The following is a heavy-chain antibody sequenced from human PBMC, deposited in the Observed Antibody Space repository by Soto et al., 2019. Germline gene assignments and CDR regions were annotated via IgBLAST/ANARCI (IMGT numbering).Heavy chain of an antibody. CDR2: IDPSDSYT. V-gene: IGHV5-10-1*01. J-gene: IGHJ6*02. Sequence: PGESLRISCGCSKYRVTIYWISLVHQMPGKGLEWMWRIDPSDSYTNYSTSFQCHVTISADKSISTAYLQWSSPTASDPAMYYCARGIVVVPAAILPNYYYYGMDVWGQGTTVTVSS. D-gene: IGHD2-2*01. CDR3: ARGIVVVPAAILPNYYYYGMDV. CDR1: KYRVTIYW.